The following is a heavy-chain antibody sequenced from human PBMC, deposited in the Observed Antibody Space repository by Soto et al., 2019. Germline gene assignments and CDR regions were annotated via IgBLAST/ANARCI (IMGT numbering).Heavy chain of an antibody. CDR1: GFRFDDAH. V-gene: IGHV3-7*03. Sequence: GGSLRLSCATSGFRFDDAHMTWVRLAPGEGLEWVANINYDATEKEYADSVKGRFTISRDNTQRSVFLQMNSLRAEDTAVYYCAWGKGWLRFTSPSRWGQGTLVTVSS. D-gene: IGHD5-12*01. J-gene: IGHJ4*02. CDR2: INYDATEK. CDR3: AWGKGWLRFTSPSR.